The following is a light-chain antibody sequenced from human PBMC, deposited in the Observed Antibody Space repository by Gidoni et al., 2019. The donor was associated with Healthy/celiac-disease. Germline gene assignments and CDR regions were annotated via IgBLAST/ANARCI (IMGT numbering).Light chain of an antibody. J-gene: IGKJ3*01. CDR2: AAS. V-gene: IGKV1-39*01. CDR1: QSISSY. CDR3: QQSYSTPFT. Sequence: GDRVTITCRASQSISSYLNWYQQKPGKAPKLLIYAASSLQSGVPSRFSGSGSGTDFTLTISRLQPEDVATYYCQQSYSTPFTFGPGTKVDIK.